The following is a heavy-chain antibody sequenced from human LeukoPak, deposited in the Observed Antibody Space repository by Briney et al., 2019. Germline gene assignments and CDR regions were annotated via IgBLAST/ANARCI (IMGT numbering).Heavy chain of an antibody. D-gene: IGHD3-10*01. CDR2: IIPILGIA. V-gene: IGHV1-69*02. Sequence: SVKVSCKASVGTFSSYTISWVRQAPGQGLEWMGRIIPILGIANYAQKFQGRVTITADKSTSTAYMELSSLRSEDTAVYYCARAEKEVRGVSLGYWGQGTLVTVSS. CDR3: ARAEKEVRGVSLGY. J-gene: IGHJ4*02. CDR1: VGTFSSYT.